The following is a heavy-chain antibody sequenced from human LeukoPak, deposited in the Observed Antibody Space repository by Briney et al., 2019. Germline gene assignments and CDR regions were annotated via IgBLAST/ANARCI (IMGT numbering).Heavy chain of an antibody. Sequence: GGSLRLSCAASGFTFSNYAMIWVRQAPGKGLEWVSSISSSSSYIYYADSVKGRFTISRDNAKNSLYLQMNSLRAEDTAVYYCARHVVAVGFDYWGQGTLVTVSS. CDR1: GFTFSNYA. CDR2: ISSSSSYI. J-gene: IGHJ4*02. V-gene: IGHV3-21*01. CDR3: ARHVVAVGFDY. D-gene: IGHD3-22*01.